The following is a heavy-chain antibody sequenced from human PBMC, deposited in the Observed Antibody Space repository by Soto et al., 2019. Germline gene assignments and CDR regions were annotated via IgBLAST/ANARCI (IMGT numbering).Heavy chain of an antibody. V-gene: IGHV2-70*11. CDR2: IDWDGDK. CDR3: ARMYYYYMDG. CDR1: GFSRTTSGFF. Sequence: SGPTLVNPTQTLTLTCTVSGFSRTTSGFFVSWIRQPPGKALEWLARIDWDGDKYYSPSLKTGLTISKDTSKNQVVLTMTNVDPVDTATYYCARMYYYYMDGWGKGTTVTVSS. J-gene: IGHJ6*03. D-gene: IGHD3-16*01.